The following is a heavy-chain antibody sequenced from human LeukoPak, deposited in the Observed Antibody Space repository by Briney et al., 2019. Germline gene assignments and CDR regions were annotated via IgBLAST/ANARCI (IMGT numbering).Heavy chain of an antibody. CDR3: VSPVFINY. J-gene: IGHJ4*01. D-gene: IGHD1-14*01. V-gene: IGHV3-23*01. CDR1: GFTFSSYA. CDR2: ISSGGGGT. Sequence: GGSLRLSCAASGFTFSSYAMSWVRQAPGKGLEWVSAISSGGGGTYYADSVKDRFTISRDNSKNALYLQMTSLRPEDSAVYYCVSPVFINYWGQGTLVTVSS.